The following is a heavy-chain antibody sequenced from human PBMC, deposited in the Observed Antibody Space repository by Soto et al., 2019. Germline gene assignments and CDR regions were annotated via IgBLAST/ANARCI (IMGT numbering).Heavy chain of an antibody. J-gene: IGHJ4*02. CDR3: SKMKYGDYVGGFDR. CDR2: ITSSGGST. D-gene: IGHD4-17*01. CDR1: GFTFNNYA. V-gene: IGHV3-23*01. Sequence: EAQLLESGGGLVLPGGSLRLSCAVSGFTFNNYAMSWVRQPPGKGLEWVSSITSSGGSTYYADSVKGRLTISRDNSGNPLALQMHSLRVEDTSVYYCSKMKYGDYVGGFDRWGQGTLVTVSS.